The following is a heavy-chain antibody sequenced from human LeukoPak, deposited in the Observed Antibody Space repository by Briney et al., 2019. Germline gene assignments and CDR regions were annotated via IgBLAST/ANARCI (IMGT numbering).Heavy chain of an antibody. D-gene: IGHD6-19*01. V-gene: IGHV3-23*01. CDR2: ISGSGGST. Sequence: GGSLRLSCTASGFAFSSYAMSWVRQAPGVGLEWVSAISGSGGSTYYADSVKGRFTISRDNSKNTLYLQMNSLRAEDTAVYYCAKSTPGYSSGWSFDYWGQGTLVTVSS. CDR1: GFAFSSYA. J-gene: IGHJ4*02. CDR3: AKSTPGYSSGWSFDY.